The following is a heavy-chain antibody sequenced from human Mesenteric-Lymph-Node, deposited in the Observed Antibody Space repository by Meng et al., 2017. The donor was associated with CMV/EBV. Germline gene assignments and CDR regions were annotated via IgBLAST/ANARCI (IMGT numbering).Heavy chain of an antibody. CDR3: AKGITIFGVVIQNWFDP. CDR1: FNFSSYG. Sequence: FNFSSYGMHWVRQAPGKGLEWVAFIRYDGSNKYYADSVKGRFTISRDNSKNTLYLQMSSLRAEDTAVYYCAKGITIFGVVIQNWFDPWGQGTLVTVSS. D-gene: IGHD3-3*01. V-gene: IGHV3-30*02. CDR2: IRYDGSNK. J-gene: IGHJ5*02.